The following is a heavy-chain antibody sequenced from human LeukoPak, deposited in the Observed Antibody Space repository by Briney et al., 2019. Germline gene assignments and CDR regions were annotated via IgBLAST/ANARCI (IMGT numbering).Heavy chain of an antibody. D-gene: IGHD6-13*01. V-gene: IGHV1-2*02. CDR2: TNPNSGGT. J-gene: IGHJ5*01. CDR3: MREVGSINWYAY. CDR1: GYTFSDYY. Sequence: GASVKVSCKASGYTFSDYYMHWVRQAPGQGLEWIGWTNPNSGGTKYAQKFQGRVTMTRDTSISTAYIEVSRLRSDDTAVYYCMREVGSINWYAYWGQGTLVTVSS.